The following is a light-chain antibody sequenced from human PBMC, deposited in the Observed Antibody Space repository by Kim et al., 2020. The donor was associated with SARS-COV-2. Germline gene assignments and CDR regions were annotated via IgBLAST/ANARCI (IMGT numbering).Light chain of an antibody. J-gene: IGLJ3*02. Sequence: SSELTQDPAVSVALGQTVRITCQGDSLRSYYASWYQQKPGQAPVLVIYGKNNRPSGIPDRFSCSSSGNTASFTITGAQAEDEADYYCNSRDSSGNHWVFG. CDR3: NSRDSSGNHWV. V-gene: IGLV3-19*01. CDR1: SLRSYY. CDR2: GKN.